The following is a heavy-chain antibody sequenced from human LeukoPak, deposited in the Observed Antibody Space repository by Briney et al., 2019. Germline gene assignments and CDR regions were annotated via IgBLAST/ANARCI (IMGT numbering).Heavy chain of an antibody. J-gene: IGHJ5*02. Sequence: SVKVSCKASGYTFTGYYMHWVRQAPGQGLEWMGWINPNSGGTNYAQKFQGRVTMTRDTSISTAYMELSRLRSDDTAVYYCARDQQPPVVAANRWFDPWGQGTLVTVSS. V-gene: IGHV1-2*02. CDR3: ARDQQPPVVAANRWFDP. CDR2: INPNSGGT. D-gene: IGHD2-15*01. CDR1: GYTFTGYY.